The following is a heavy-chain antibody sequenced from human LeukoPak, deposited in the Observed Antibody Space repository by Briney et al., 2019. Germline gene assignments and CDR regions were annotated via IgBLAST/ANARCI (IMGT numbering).Heavy chain of an antibody. Sequence: GGSLRLSCAASGFTFSSYWMHWVRQAPGKGLVWVSRINSDGSSTSYADSVKGRFTISRDNAKNTLYLQMNSLRAEDTAVYYCARVSRWLLDSDYYYGMDVWGQGTTVTVSS. CDR3: ARVSRWLLDSDYYYGMDV. D-gene: IGHD3-22*01. V-gene: IGHV3-74*01. J-gene: IGHJ6*02. CDR2: INSDGSST. CDR1: GFTFSSYW.